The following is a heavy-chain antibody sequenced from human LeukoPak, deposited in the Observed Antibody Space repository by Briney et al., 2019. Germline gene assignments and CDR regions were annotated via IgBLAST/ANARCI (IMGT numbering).Heavy chain of an antibody. CDR2: IRYDGSNK. J-gene: IGHJ3*02. Sequence: GGSLRLSCAASGFTFSSYGMHWVRQAPGKGLEWVAFIRYDGSNKYYADSVKGRFTISRDNSKNTLYLQMNSLRAGDTAVYYCAKPMSVGATFDAFDIWGQGTMVTVSS. CDR1: GFTFSSYG. CDR3: AKPMSVGATFDAFDI. D-gene: IGHD1-26*01. V-gene: IGHV3-30*02.